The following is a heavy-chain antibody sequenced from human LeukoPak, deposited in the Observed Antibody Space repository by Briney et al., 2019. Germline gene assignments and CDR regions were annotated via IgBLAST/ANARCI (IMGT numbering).Heavy chain of an antibody. CDR1: GFTFSTYG. CDR2: ISYDGSNE. J-gene: IGHJ4*02. D-gene: IGHD2-15*01. CDR3: AKGSGDSCYSPIDY. Sequence: RPGGSLRLSYAASGFTFSTYGIHWVRQAPGKGLEWVAVISYDGSNEYYADSVKGRFTISRDNSKNTLYLQMNSLRAEDTAVYYCAKGSGDSCYSPIDYWGQGTLVTVSS. V-gene: IGHV3-30*18.